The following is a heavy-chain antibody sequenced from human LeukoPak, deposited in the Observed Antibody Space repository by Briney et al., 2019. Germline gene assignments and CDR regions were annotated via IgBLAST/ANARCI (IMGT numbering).Heavy chain of an antibody. Sequence: GGSLRLSCAASGFNVNNAWMSWVRQAPGKGLEWVSAISGSGGSTYYADSVKGRFTISRDNSKSTLYLQMNSLKAEDTAVYYCASNWAYDYVVQSYWGQGTLVTVSS. V-gene: IGHV3-23*01. CDR1: GFNVNNAW. CDR3: ASNWAYDYVVQSY. D-gene: IGHD3-16*01. CDR2: ISGSGGST. J-gene: IGHJ4*02.